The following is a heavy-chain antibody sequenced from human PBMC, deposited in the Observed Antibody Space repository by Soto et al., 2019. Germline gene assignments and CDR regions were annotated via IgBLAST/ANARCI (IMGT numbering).Heavy chain of an antibody. J-gene: IGHJ4*02. Sequence: QVQLVPAGAEVKKPGASVKGSCKASGYTFTTYAMHWVRHAPGQRLEWMGWINAGNGNTKYSQKFQGRVTITRDTSASTAYMELSSLRSEDTAVYYCARPGMLTGYYSGAFDYWGQGTLVTVSS. CDR2: INAGNGNT. V-gene: IGHV1-3*01. D-gene: IGHD3-9*01. CDR3: ARPGMLTGYYSGAFDY. CDR1: GYTFTTYA.